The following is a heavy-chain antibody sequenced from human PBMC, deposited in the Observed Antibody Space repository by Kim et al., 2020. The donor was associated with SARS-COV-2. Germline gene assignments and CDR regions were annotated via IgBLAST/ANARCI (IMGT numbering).Heavy chain of an antibody. Sequence: GGSLRLSCAASGFTFSTYWMTWVRQVPGKGLEWVANIGQDGSRKNYVDSLKGRFTISRDNAKNALYMQMNNLGAEDTAVFYCARTSLYDSGAYEDYWGQGTLVTVSS. V-gene: IGHV3-7*01. D-gene: IGHD3-22*01. CDR3: ARTSLYDSGAYEDY. CDR1: GFTFSTYW. J-gene: IGHJ4*02. CDR2: IGQDGSRK.